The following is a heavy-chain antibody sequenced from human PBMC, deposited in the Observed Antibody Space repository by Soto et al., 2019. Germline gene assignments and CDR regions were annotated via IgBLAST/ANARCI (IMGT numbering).Heavy chain of an antibody. D-gene: IGHD6-19*01. Sequence: GGSLRLSCAASGFTFSSYDMHWVRQATGKGLEWVSAIGTAGDTYYPGSVKGRFTISRENAKNSLYLQMNSLRAGDTALYYCAKDIDGILAPIAVAGSLDAFDIWGQGTMVTVSS. CDR3: AKDIDGILAPIAVAGSLDAFDI. V-gene: IGHV3-13*01. J-gene: IGHJ3*02. CDR2: IGTAGDT. CDR1: GFTFSSYD.